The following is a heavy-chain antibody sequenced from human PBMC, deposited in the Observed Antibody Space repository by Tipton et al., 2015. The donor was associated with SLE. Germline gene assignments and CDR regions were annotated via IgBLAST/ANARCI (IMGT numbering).Heavy chain of an antibody. CDR1: NGSISSAGHY. CDR2: LYYSGST. V-gene: IGHV4-31*03. J-gene: IGHJ6*02. CDR3: ARDLRAIGDRFDP. Sequence: TLSLTCTVSNGSISSAGHYWSWLRQLPGKGLEWIGYLYYSGSTEYNPSLKRRVTISIDSSKSQLSLNLRSVTAADTAVYYCARDLRAIGDRFDPWGQGTTVTVS. D-gene: IGHD3-10*01.